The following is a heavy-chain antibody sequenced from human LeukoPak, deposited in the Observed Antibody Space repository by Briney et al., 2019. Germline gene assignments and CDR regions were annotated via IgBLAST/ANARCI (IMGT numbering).Heavy chain of an antibody. D-gene: IGHD2-2*01. V-gene: IGHV3-66*01. J-gene: IGHJ4*02. CDR1: GFTVSSNY. CDR2: IYDAGGT. CDR3: ARDSLASTSDY. Sequence: GGSLRLSCAVSGFTVSSNYMSWVRQAPGKGLEWVSVIYDAGGTYYADSVKGRFTISRDNFKNTLYLQMNSLRAEDTAVYYCARDSLASTSDYWGQGTLDTVSS.